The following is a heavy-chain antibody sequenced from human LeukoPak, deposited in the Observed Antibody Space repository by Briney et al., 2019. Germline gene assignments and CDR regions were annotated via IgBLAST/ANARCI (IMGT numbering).Heavy chain of an antibody. CDR1: GFTLSSYS. CDR3: ARGGVTYYYDSSGYAGPGYYFDY. D-gene: IGHD3-22*01. Sequence: GGSLRLSCAASGFTLSSYSMHWVRQAPGKGLEWVSYIRSSGSGSTIYYADSVKGRFTIPRDNAKNSLYLEMNSLRDEDTAVYYCARGGVTYYYDSSGYAGPGYYFDYWGQGILVTVSS. J-gene: IGHJ4*02. CDR2: IRSSGSGSTI. V-gene: IGHV3-48*02.